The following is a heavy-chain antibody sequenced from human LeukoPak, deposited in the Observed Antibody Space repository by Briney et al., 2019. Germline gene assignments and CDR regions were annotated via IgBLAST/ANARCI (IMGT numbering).Heavy chain of an antibody. Sequence: SETLSLTCTVSGGSISTYYWTWIRQPPGKGLEWIGYIYYSGSTNYNPSLKSRVTISVDTSKNQFSLKLSSVTAADTAVYYCARRLDSSGWVNYWGQGTLVTVSS. CDR1: GGSISTYY. J-gene: IGHJ4*02. CDR2: IYYSGST. D-gene: IGHD6-19*01. V-gene: IGHV4-59*08. CDR3: ARRLDSSGWVNY.